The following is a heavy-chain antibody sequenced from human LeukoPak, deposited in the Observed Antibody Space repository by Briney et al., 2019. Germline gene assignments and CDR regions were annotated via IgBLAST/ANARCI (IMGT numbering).Heavy chain of an antibody. J-gene: IGHJ4*02. V-gene: IGHV3-48*01. CDR3: ASSTNPWH. CDR2: ISSSSSSM. D-gene: IGHD2-2*01. CDR1: GFTFSSNS. Sequence: GGSLRLSCAASGFTFSSNSMNWVRQAPGKGLEWVSYISSSSSSMYYADSVKGRFTISRDNAKNSLYLQMNSLRAEDTAVYYCASSTNPWHWGQGTPVTVSS.